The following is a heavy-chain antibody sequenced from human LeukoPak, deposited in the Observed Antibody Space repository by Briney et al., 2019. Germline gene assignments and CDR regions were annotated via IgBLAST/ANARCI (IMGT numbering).Heavy chain of an antibody. D-gene: IGHD2-15*01. Sequence: GGSLRLSCAASGFTFSGYSMNWVRQAPGKGLEWVSSISSSSSYIYYADSVKGRFTISRDNAKNSLYLQMNSLRAEDTAVYYCARDRTYCSGGSCYSLDAFDIWGQGTMVTVSS. CDR3: ARDRTYCSGGSCYSLDAFDI. CDR2: ISSSSSYI. J-gene: IGHJ3*02. V-gene: IGHV3-21*01. CDR1: GFTFSGYS.